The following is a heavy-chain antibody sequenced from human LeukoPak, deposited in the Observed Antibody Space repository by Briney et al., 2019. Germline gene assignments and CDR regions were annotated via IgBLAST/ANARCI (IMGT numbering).Heavy chain of an antibody. J-gene: IGHJ4*02. D-gene: IGHD3-10*01. CDR3: ARDQEGRRYYGSGTPTDY. V-gene: IGHV1-2*02. CDR2: INPNSGGT. Sequence: ASVKVSCKASGYTFTGYYMHWVRQAPGQGLEWMGWINPNSGGTNYAQKFQGRVTMTRDPSISTAYMELSRLRSDDTAVYYCARDQEGRRYYGSGTPTDYWGQGTLVTVSS. CDR1: GYTFTGYY.